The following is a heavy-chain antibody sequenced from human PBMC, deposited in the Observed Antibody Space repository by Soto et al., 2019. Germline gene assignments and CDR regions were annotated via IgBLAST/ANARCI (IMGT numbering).Heavy chain of an antibody. CDR3: TRGSGHNSYYMDV. V-gene: IGHV3-33*01. CDR2: IWYDGSNK. CDR1: GFTFRTYG. J-gene: IGHJ6*03. Sequence: QVQLVESGGGVVQPGGSLRLSCAASGFTFRTYGIHWVRQAPGKGLEWVAVIWYDGSNKYYTDSVKGRFTISRDNSKNTLCLQMNSLRAEDTAVYYCTRGSGHNSYYMDVWGKGPTVTVSS.